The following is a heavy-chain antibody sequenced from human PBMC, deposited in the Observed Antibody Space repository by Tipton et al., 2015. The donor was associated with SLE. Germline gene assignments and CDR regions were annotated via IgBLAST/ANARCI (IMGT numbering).Heavy chain of an antibody. CDR3: ARHYDSTGFGRDTWFDP. CDR1: GGSFSGHY. V-gene: IGHV4-34*01. J-gene: IGHJ5*02. Sequence: LRLSCAVYGGSFSGHYWGWIRQPPGKGLEWIGEISQSGSTNYNPSLKSRVSISVDTSKKQLSLKLRSVTAADTAVYYCARHYDSTGFGRDTWFDPWGQGTLVTVSS. D-gene: IGHD3-22*01. CDR2: ISQSGST.